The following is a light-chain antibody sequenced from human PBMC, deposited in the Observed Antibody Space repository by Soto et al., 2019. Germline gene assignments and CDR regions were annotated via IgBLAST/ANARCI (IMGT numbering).Light chain of an antibody. CDR3: QQHSEWPLT. Sequence: EIVMTQSPATLSMSPGERATLSCRASRSVSTHLAWYQQKPGQAPRLLINGASTTATGIPPRFSGSGSGTEFSLTISSLQSEDCAVYYCQQHSEWPLTFDQVTKVDIK. CDR1: RSVSTH. V-gene: IGKV3-15*01. J-gene: IGKJ1*01. CDR2: GAS.